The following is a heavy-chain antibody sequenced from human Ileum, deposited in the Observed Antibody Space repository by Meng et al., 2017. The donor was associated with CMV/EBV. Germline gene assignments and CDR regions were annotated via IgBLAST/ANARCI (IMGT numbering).Heavy chain of an antibody. V-gene: IGHV3-74*01. Sequence: GGSLRLSCAASGFTFSKYWMHWVRQAPGQGLVWVARTNYDGSSTYYADSVRGRFIISRDNAKNTLYLQMDSLRAEDTAVYYCARGLDYWGQGTLVTVSS. CDR1: GFTFSKYW. J-gene: IGHJ4*02. CDR2: TNYDGSST. CDR3: ARGLDY.